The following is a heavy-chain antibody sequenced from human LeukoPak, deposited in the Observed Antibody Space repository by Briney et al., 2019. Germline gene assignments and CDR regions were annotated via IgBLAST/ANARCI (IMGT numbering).Heavy chain of an antibody. Sequence: PSETLSLTCTVSGGSISSSSYYWGWIRQPPGKGLEWIGSIYYSGSTYYNPSLKSRVTISVDTSKNQFSLKLSSVTAADTAVYYCAREFRDGYIGYFDYWGQGTLVTVSS. D-gene: IGHD5-24*01. CDR3: AREFRDGYIGYFDY. CDR1: GGSISSSSYY. V-gene: IGHV4-39*07. J-gene: IGHJ4*02. CDR2: IYYSGST.